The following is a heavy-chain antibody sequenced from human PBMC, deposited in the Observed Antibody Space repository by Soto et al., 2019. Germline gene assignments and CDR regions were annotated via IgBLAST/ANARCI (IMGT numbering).Heavy chain of an antibody. J-gene: IGHJ6*02. CDR3: ARQQLVLYYYYGMDV. Sequence: TSETLSLTCAVYGGSLSGYYWSWIRQPPGKGLEWIGEINHSGSTNYNPSLKSRVTISVDTSKNQFSLKLSSVTAADTAVYYCARQQLVLYYYYGMDVWGQGTTVTVSS. CDR2: INHSGST. CDR1: GGSLSGYY. V-gene: IGHV4-34*01. D-gene: IGHD6-6*01.